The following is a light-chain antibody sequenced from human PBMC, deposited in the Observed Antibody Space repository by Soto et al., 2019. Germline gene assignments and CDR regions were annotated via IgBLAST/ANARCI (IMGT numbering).Light chain of an antibody. CDR3: TSPSPGSLYV. J-gene: IGLJ1*01. CDR2: MVS. V-gene: IGLV2-14*01. CDR1: SSDVGNYNY. Sequence: QSALTQPASVSGSPGQSITISCTGTSSDVGNYNYVSWYQQYPGRVPKLLIYMVSNRASGVSNRFSVSKSGNTASLTISGLQAEDEADYFCTSPSPGSLYVFGTGTKGTVL.